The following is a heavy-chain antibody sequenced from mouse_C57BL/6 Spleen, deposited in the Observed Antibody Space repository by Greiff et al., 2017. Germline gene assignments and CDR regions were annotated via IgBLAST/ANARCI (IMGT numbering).Heavy chain of an antibody. CDR2: INSDGGST. CDR1: EYEFPSHD. V-gene: IGHV5-2*01. CDR3: ARGGGKDAMDY. Sequence: DVHLVESGGGLVQPGESLKLSCESNEYEFPSHDMSWVRKTPEKRLELVAAINSDGGSTYYPDTMERRFNISRDNTKKTLYLQLSSLRSEDTALYYCARGGGKDAMDYWGQGTSVTVSS. J-gene: IGHJ4*01.